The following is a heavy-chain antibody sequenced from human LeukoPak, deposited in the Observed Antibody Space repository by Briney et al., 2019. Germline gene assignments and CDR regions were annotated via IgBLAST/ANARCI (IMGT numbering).Heavy chain of an antibody. CDR3: AKAGGAAGTRPRWFDP. V-gene: IGHV3-23*01. CDR1: GFTFSSYA. Sequence: GGSLRLSCAASGFTFSSYAMSWVRQAPGKGLEWVSASSGSGGSTYYADSVKGRFTISRDNSKNTLYLQMNSLRAEDTAVYYCAKAGGAAGTRPRWFDPWGQGTLVTVSS. CDR2: SSGSGGST. J-gene: IGHJ5*02. D-gene: IGHD6-13*01.